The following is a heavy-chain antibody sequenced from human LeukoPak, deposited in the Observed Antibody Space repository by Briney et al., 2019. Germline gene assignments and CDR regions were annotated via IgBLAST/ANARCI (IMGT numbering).Heavy chain of an antibody. CDR1: GFTFSNAW. J-gene: IGHJ3*02. D-gene: IGHD2-2*01. V-gene: IGHV3-15*01. CDR2: IKSKTDGGTT. CDR3: TTDGLVVPAATAFDI. Sequence: GGSLRLSCAASGFTFSNAWMSWVRQAPGKGLEWVGRIKSKTDGGTTDYAAPVKGRFTISRDDSKNTLYLQMNSLKTEDTAVYYCTTDGLVVPAATAFDIWGQGTMVTVSS.